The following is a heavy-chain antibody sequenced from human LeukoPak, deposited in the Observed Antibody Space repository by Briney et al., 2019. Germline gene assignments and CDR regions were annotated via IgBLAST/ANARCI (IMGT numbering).Heavy chain of an antibody. CDR1: GYTFTVHH. J-gene: IGHJ4*02. Sequence: ASVKVSCKASGYTFTVHHMHWVRQAPGQGLEWMGIINPSDGSTTYAQKFQGRVSITRDMSTSTIYMELSSLRSDDTAVYYCARSVTIFGVATLGYWGQGTPVTVSS. D-gene: IGHD3-3*01. CDR3: ARSVTIFGVATLGY. V-gene: IGHV1-46*01. CDR2: INPSDGST.